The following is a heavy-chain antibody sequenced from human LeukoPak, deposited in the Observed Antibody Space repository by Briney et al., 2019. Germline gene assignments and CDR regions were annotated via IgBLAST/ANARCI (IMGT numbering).Heavy chain of an antibody. D-gene: IGHD2-21*01. J-gene: IGHJ3*02. CDR2: FDPEDGET. CDR3: AIGYNCGEGVAFDI. Sequence: ASVTVSCKXSGYTLTELSMHWVQQAPGKGLERMGGFDPEDGETIYSQQFQGRVTMTEDTSTETAHLEPSSLRSDDTAVYYCAIGYNCGEGVAFDIWGQGTMVTVSS. V-gene: IGHV1-24*01. CDR1: GYTLTELS.